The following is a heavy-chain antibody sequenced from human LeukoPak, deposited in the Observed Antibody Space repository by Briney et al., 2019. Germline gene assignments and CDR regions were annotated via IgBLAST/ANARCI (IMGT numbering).Heavy chain of an antibody. V-gene: IGHV4-59*01. Sequence: KTSETLSLTCTVSGGSISSYYWSWIRQPPGKGLEWIGYIYYSGSTNYNPSLKSRVTISVDTSKNQFSLKLSSVIAADTAVYYCARDKAFDIWGQGTMVTVSS. CDR3: ARDKAFDI. J-gene: IGHJ3*02. CDR2: IYYSGST. CDR1: GGSISSYY.